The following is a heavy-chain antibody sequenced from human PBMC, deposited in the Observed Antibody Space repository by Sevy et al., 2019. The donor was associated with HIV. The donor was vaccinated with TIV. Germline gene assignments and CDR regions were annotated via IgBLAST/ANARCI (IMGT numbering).Heavy chain of an antibody. J-gene: IGHJ4*02. CDR3: ASKRGYNHGPFDY. D-gene: IGHD5-12*01. CDR1: GGSISNSDSY. Sequence: SETLSLTCTVSGGSISNSDSYWSWIRQPPGKGLEWIGYIHYRGGTYYNPFLKSRVAMSVDTSEKQFSLKLSSMTEADTAVYYCASKRGYNHGPFDYWGQGTLVTVSS. V-gene: IGHV4-30-4*02. CDR2: IHYRGGT.